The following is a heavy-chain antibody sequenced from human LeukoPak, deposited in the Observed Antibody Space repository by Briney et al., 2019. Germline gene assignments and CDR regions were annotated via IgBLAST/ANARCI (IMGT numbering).Heavy chain of an antibody. J-gene: IGHJ4*02. Sequence: GGSLRLSCAASGFTFSTYEMNWVRQAPGKGLEWVSYISSSGSTIYYEDSVRGRFTISRDNAKNSLYLQINSLRAEDTAVYYCARDGLGVYYFDYWGQGILVTVSS. V-gene: IGHV3-48*03. CDR3: ARDGLGVYYFDY. CDR1: GFTFSTYE. CDR2: ISSSGSTI. D-gene: IGHD3-16*01.